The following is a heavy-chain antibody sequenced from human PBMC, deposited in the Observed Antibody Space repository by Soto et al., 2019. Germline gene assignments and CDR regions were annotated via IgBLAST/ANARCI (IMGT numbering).Heavy chain of an antibody. V-gene: IGHV3-30-3*01. J-gene: IGHJ4*02. CDR3: ARDLEVQRSLGY. CDR1: GFTFSSYA. D-gene: IGHD3-16*02. Sequence: PGGSLRLSCAASGFTFSSYAMHWVRQAPGKGLEWVAVISYDGSNKYYADSVKGRFTISRDNAKNSLYLQMNSLRAEDTAVYYCARDLEVQRSLGYWGQGTLVTVSS. CDR2: ISYDGSNK.